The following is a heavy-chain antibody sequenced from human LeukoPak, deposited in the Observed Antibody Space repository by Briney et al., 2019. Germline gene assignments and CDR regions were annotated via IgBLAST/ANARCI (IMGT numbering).Heavy chain of an antibody. J-gene: IGHJ4*02. CDR1: GGSFSPYY. D-gene: IGHD3/OR15-3a*01. V-gene: IGHV4-34*01. CDR2: INHRGST. CDR3: ARVGLDWGSIDY. Sequence: SETLSLTCTVCGGSFSPYYWNWIRQPPGKGLEWIGEINHRGSTTYNPSLKSRVTISLDTSKNQFSLKLSFVTAADTAVYYCARVGLDWGSIDYWGQGTLVTVSS.